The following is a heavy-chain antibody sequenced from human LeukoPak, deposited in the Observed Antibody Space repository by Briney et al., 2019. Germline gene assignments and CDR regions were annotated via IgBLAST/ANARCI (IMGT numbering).Heavy chain of an antibody. CDR3: AKDMEYASSHFDY. J-gene: IGHJ4*02. CDR2: ISDTGGNT. Sequence: GGSLRLSCAASGFTFSTYGMIWVRQAPGKGLEWVSSISDTGGNTYYADSVKGRFTISRDNSKNTLYLQMNSLRGEDTAVYYCAKDMEYASSHFDYWGQGTLVTVSS. V-gene: IGHV3-23*01. CDR1: GFTFSTYG. D-gene: IGHD6-6*01.